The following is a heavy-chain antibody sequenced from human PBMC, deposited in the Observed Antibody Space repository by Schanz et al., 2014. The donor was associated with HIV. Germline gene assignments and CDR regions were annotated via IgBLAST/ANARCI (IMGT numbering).Heavy chain of an antibody. J-gene: IGHJ3*02. Sequence: QVQLVESGGGVVQPGRSLRLSCAASGFTFSSYAMHWVRQAPGKGLEWVAVISYDGSNEYYADSVKGRFTISRDNSKNTLYLQMNSLRAEDTAVYYCAKDGSWEAFDAFDIWGQGTTVTVSS. CDR1: GFTFSSYA. D-gene: IGHD1-26*01. CDR3: AKDGSWEAFDAFDI. V-gene: IGHV3-30-3*01. CDR2: ISYDGSNE.